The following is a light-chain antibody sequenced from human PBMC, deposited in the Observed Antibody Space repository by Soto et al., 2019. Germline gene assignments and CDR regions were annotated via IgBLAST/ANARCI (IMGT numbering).Light chain of an antibody. J-gene: IGKJ2*01. Sequence: DIQLTQSPSFLSASVGDRVTITCRASQDIRSYLAWYQQKPGKAPKLLIYTASTLQSGVPSRFSGSGSGTEFTLTISSLQPEDFATYYCQQLNSHPNTFGQGTKLEIK. V-gene: IGKV1-9*01. CDR1: QDIRSY. CDR2: TAS. CDR3: QQLNSHPNT.